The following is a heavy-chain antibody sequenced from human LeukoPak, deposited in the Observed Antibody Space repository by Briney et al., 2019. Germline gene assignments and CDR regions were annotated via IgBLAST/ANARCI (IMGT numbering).Heavy chain of an antibody. V-gene: IGHV1-18*01. J-gene: IGHJ4*02. CDR2: ISAYNGNT. CDR1: GYTFTSYG. Sequence: ASVKVSCKASGYTFTSYGISWVRQAPGQGLEWMGWISAYNGNTNYAQKLQGRVTMTTDTSTSTAYMELRSLRSDDTAVYYCARGGYYDSSGYPTPFDYWGQGTLVTVSS. CDR3: ARGGYYDSSGYPTPFDY. D-gene: IGHD3-22*01.